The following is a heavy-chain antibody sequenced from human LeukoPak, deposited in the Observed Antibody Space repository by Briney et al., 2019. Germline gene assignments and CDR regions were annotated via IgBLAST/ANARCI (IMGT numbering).Heavy chain of an antibody. Sequence: SQTLSLTCAISGDSVSSNSATWNWIRQSPSRGLEWLGRAYYRSKWYNDYAVSVKSRITINPDASKNQFPLQLNSVTPEDTAVYFCTRDQYTMVRGVIITWVFDYWGQGTLVTVSS. CDR3: TRDQYTMVRGVIITWVFDY. J-gene: IGHJ4*02. V-gene: IGHV6-1*01. CDR1: GDSVSSNSAT. CDR2: AYYRSKWYN. D-gene: IGHD3-10*01.